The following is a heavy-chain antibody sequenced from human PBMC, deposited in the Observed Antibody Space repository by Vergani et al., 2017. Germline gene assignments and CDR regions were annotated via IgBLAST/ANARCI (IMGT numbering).Heavy chain of an antibody. Sequence: QVQLQESGPGLVKPSETLSLTCTVSGYSISSGYYWGWIRQPPGKGLEWIGSIYHSGSTYYNPSLKSRVTISVDTSKNQFSLKLSSVTAADTAVYYCARVGLFQESCYVDYWGQGTLVTVSS. J-gene: IGHJ4*02. D-gene: IGHD3-22*01. CDR1: GYSISSGYY. CDR3: ARVGLFQESCYVDY. CDR2: IYHSGST. V-gene: IGHV4-38-2*02.